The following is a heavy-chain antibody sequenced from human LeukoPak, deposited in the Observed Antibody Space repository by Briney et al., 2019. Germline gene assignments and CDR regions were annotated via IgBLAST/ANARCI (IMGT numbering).Heavy chain of an antibody. CDR3: ARNRMDV. Sequence: SETLSLTCAVYGGSFSGYYWSWIRQPPGKGLEWIGEINHSGSTNYNPSLKSRVTISVDTSKNQFSLKLSSVTAADTAVHYCARNRMDVWGKGTTVTVSS. V-gene: IGHV4-34*01. J-gene: IGHJ6*04. CDR2: INHSGST. CDR1: GGSFSGYY.